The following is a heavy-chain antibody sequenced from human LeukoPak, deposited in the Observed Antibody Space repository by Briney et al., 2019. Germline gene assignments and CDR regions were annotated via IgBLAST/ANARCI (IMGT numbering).Heavy chain of an antibody. J-gene: IGHJ6*02. CDR1: GYTFTGYY. CDR2: INPNSGGT. V-gene: IGHV1-2*02. Sequence: ASVKVSCKASGYTFTGYYMHWVRQAPGQGLEWMGWINPNSGGTNYAQKFQGRVTMTRDTSISTAYMELSRLRSDDTAVYYCAITTGGILTGYSVFYGMDVWGQGTTVTVSS. D-gene: IGHD3-9*01. CDR3: AITTGGILTGYSVFYGMDV.